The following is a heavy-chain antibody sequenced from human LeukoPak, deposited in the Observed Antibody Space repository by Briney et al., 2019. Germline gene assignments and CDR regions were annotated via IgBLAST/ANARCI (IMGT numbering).Heavy chain of an antibody. V-gene: IGHV1-18*01. CDR3: ARDEGGPVNY. J-gene: IGHJ4*02. Sequence: GASVKVSCKASGYTFTSYGISWVRQAPGQGLEWMGWISACNGNTKYAQKFQGRVTMTTETSTSTAYMELRSLRSDDTAVYYCARDEGGPVNYWGQGTLVTVSS. CDR1: GYTFTSYG. CDR2: ISACNGNT. D-gene: IGHD3-16*01.